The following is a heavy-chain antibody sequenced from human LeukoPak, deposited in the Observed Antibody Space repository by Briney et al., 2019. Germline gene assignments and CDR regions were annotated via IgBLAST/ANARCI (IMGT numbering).Heavy chain of an antibody. CDR3: ARVFFVSYERTAPLDY. CDR2: IYHSGST. J-gene: IGHJ4*02. CDR1: GYSISSGYY. Sequence: SETLSLTCTVSGYSISSGYYWGWIRQPPGKGLEWIGSIYHSGSTYYNPSLKSRVTISVDTSKNQFSLKLSSVTAADTAVYYCARVFFVSYERTAPLDYGGQEPRVTVSS. V-gene: IGHV4-38-2*02. D-gene: IGHD3-22*01.